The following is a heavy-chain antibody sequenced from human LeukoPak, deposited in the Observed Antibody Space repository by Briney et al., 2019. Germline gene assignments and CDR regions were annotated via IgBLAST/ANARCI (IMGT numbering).Heavy chain of an antibody. CDR1: GFTFSSYW. D-gene: IGHD3-22*01. CDR3: ARVLRSGYYFGY. CDR2: INSDGSST. J-gene: IGHJ4*02. V-gene: IGHV3-74*01. Sequence: PGGSLRLSCAASGFTFSSYWMHWVRQAPAKGLVWVSRINSDGSSTSYADSVKGRFTISRDNAKNTLYLQMNSLRAEDTAVYYCARVLRSGYYFGYWGQGTLVTVSS.